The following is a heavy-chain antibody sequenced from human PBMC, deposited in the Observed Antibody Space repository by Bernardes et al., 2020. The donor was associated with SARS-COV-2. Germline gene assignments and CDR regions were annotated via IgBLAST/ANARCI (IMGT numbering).Heavy chain of an antibody. V-gene: IGHV1-18*04. D-gene: IGHD3-9*01. CDR2: ISGYNDNT. J-gene: IGHJ5*02. CDR3: ARVTLRYFDWLLNGWFDP. CDR1: GYTFTTYG. Sequence: ASVKVSCKAYGYTFTTYGITWVRQAPGQGLEWVGWISGYNDNTSFAQKFQGRVIMTTDTFASTAYMELRSLRSDDTAVYYCARVTLRYFDWLLNGWFDPWGKGTLVTVSS.